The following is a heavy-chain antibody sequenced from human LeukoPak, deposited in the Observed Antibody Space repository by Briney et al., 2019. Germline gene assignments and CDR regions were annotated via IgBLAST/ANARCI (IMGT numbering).Heavy chain of an antibody. D-gene: IGHD6-19*01. Sequence: ASVKVSCKASGYTFTSYDINWVRQATGQGLEWMGWMNPNSGNTGYAQKFQGRVTITRNTSISTAYMELRSLRSDDTAVYYCASGRMGQWLVEGLGYWGQGTLVTVSS. V-gene: IGHV1-8*03. CDR2: MNPNSGNT. J-gene: IGHJ4*02. CDR1: GYTFTSYD. CDR3: ASGRMGQWLVEGLGY.